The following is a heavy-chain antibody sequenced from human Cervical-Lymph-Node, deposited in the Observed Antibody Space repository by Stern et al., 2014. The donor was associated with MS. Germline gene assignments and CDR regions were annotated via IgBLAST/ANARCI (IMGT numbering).Heavy chain of an antibody. D-gene: IGHD6-6*01. CDR2: IGGSGAST. Sequence: VQLVQSGGGLVQPGGSLRLSCAASGFTFSTNAMTWVRQAPGKGLQWVSHIGGSGASTDYADSVRGRFTISRDNSRNTMSLEMNSLRVEDSAIYYCAKGRPIDYWGQGIPVIVSS. J-gene: IGHJ4*02. V-gene: IGHV3-23*04. CDR3: AKGRPIDY. CDR1: GFTFSTNA.